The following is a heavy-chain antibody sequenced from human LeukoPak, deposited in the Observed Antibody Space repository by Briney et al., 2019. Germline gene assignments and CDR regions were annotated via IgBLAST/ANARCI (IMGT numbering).Heavy chain of an antibody. CDR1: GFTFGDYA. V-gene: IGHV3-49*04. J-gene: IGHJ4*02. Sequence: GGSLRLSCTASGFTFGDYAMSWVRQAPGKGLEWVGFIRSKAYGGTTEYAASVKGRFTISRDDSKSIAYLQMNSLRTEDTAVYYCTRDKHGSGRYWGQGTLVTVSS. D-gene: IGHD3-10*01. CDR3: TRDKHGSGRY. CDR2: IRSKAYGGTT.